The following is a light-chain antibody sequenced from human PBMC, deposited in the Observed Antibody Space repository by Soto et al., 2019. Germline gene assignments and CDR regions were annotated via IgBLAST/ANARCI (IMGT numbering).Light chain of an antibody. Sequence: DVVLTQTPLSSPVTLGQPAPISCTSSQILVHSDGNTYLSWLQQRPGQPPRLLIYQISNRFSGVPDRFSGSGAGTDFTLKISSVEAEDVGVYYCMQFAHFPRTFGQGTKVEIK. V-gene: IGKV2-24*01. CDR3: MQFAHFPRT. CDR2: QIS. CDR1: QILVHSDGNTY. J-gene: IGKJ1*01.